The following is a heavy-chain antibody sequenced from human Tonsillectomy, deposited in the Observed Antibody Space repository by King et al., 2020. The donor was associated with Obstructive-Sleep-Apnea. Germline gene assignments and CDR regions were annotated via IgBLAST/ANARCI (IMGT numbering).Heavy chain of an antibody. Sequence: VQLVESGGGLVKPGGFLRLSCAASGFTFSDYYMTCIRQAPGKGLEWVTFICNSCGSSNYADSVKGGFNVSRDNAMTLVVLQMDSLRAEDTAMYYCARDRSVAGSLFGFDPWGQGTLVTVSS. CDR2: ICNSCGSS. CDR3: ARDRSVAGSLFGFDP. J-gene: IGHJ5*02. V-gene: IGHV3-11*06. CDR1: GFTFSDYY. D-gene: IGHD6-19*01.